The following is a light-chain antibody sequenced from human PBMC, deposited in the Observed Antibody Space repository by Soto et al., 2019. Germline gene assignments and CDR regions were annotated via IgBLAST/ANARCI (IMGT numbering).Light chain of an antibody. V-gene: IGKV1-5*03. CDR1: QSINSW. Sequence: DIQMTQSPSTLSAFVGDRVTITCRASQSINSWLAWYQQKPGKAPNLLIFKASNLESGAPSRFSGRRSGTEFTLTISSLQPDDFATYYCQQYHRSPVTFGGGTKVEIK. J-gene: IGKJ4*01. CDR3: QQYHRSPVT. CDR2: KAS.